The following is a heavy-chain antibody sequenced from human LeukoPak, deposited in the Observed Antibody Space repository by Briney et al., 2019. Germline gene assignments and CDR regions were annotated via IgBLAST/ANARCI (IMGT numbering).Heavy chain of an antibody. J-gene: IGHJ4*02. CDR2: INPNSGGT. CDR3: ARVKVEQWLVSYYFDY. CDR1: GYTFTGYY. D-gene: IGHD6-19*01. V-gene: IGHV1-2*02. Sequence: SVKVSCKASGYTFTGYYMHWVRQAPGQGLEWMGWINPNSGGTNYAQKFQGRVTMTRDTSISTAYMELSRLRSDDTAVYYCARVKVEQWLVSYYFDYWGQGTLVTVSS.